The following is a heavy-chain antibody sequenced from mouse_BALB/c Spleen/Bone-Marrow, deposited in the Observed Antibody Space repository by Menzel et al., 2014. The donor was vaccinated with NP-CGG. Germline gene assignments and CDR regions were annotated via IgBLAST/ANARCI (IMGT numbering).Heavy chain of an antibody. CDR3: ARDGDYDEGYAMDY. V-gene: IGHV1-54*01. J-gene: IGHJ4*01. CDR2: INPGSGGT. CDR1: GYAFTNYL. Sequence: VMLVESGAELVRPGTSVEVSCKASGYAFTNYLIEWVKQRPGQGLEWIGVINPGSGGTNYNEKFKGKATLTADKSSSTAYMQLSSLTSDDSAVYFCARDGDYDEGYAMDYWGQGTSVTVSS. D-gene: IGHD2-4*01.